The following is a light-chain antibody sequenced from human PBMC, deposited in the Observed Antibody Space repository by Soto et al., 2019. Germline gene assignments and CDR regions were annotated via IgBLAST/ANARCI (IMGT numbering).Light chain of an antibody. J-gene: IGLJ1*01. V-gene: IGLV2-14*01. CDR3: SSYTSSSTPYV. CDR2: EVS. Sequence: QCVLTQXASVSGSPGQSITISCTGTSSDVGGYNYVSWYQQHPGKAPKLMIYEVSNRPSGVSNRFSGSKSGNTASLTISGLQAEDEADYYCSSYTSSSTPYVFGTGTKVTVL. CDR1: SSDVGGYNY.